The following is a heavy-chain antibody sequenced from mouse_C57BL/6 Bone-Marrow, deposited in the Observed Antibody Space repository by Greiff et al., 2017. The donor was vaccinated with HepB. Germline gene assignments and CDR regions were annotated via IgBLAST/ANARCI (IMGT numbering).Heavy chain of an antibody. J-gene: IGHJ1*03. V-gene: IGHV5-17*01. Sequence: EVQVVESGGGLVKPGGSLKLSCAASGFTFSDYGMHWVRQAPEKGLEWVAYISSGSSTIYYADTVKGRFTISRDNAKNTLFLQMTSLRSEDTAMYYCARSYYSNYHWYFDVWGTGTTVTVSS. D-gene: IGHD2-5*01. CDR1: GFTFSDYG. CDR3: ARSYYSNYHWYFDV. CDR2: ISSGSSTI.